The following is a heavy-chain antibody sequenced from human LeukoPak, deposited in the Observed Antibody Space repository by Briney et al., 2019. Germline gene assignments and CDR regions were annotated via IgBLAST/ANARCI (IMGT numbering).Heavy chain of an antibody. Sequence: GGSLRLSCAASGFTFSSYSMNWVRQAPGKGLEWVSSISSSSSSYIYYADSVKGRFTISRDNAKNSLYLQMNSLRAEDTAVYYCARGYPPRPIWSGYYTGMGWGQGTLVTVSS. CDR2: ISSSSSSYI. CDR3: ARGYPPRPIWSGYYTGMG. CDR1: GFTFSSYS. J-gene: IGHJ4*02. D-gene: IGHD3-3*01. V-gene: IGHV3-21*01.